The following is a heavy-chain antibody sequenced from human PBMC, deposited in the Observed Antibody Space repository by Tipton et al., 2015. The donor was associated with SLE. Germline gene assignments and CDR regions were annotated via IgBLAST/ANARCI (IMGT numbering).Heavy chain of an antibody. D-gene: IGHD2-2*01. J-gene: IGHJ5*01. CDR1: GGSISSNDYY. Sequence: TLSLTCSVSGGSISSNDYYWGWIRQPPGKGLEWIGNIFKIGSPHYNPSLESRVTISVDTSKNQFSLRLTSVTAADSAVYFCARAPDLPAAYDSWGQGTLVTVSS. CDR3: ARAPDLPAAYDS. V-gene: IGHV4-39*07. CDR2: IFKIGSP.